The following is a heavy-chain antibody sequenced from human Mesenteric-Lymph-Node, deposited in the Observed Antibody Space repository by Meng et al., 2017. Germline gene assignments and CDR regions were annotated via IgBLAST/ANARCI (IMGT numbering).Heavy chain of an antibody. J-gene: IGHJ1*01. D-gene: IGHD1-14*01. CDR2: ISYDGEYE. CDR3: ARVNRPI. V-gene: IGHV3-30*01. Sequence: GGSLRLSCAASGFTFRKYAMHWVRQAPGKGLEWVAVISYDGEYENYADSVKGRFTISRDNSKNTLYLQMNSLRAEDTAVYYCARVNRPIWGQGTLVTVSS. CDR1: GFTFRKYA.